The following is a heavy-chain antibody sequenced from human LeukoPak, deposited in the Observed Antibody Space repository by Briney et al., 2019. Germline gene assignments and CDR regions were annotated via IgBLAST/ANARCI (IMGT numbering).Heavy chain of an antibody. CDR2: IYHSGST. J-gene: IGHJ4*02. D-gene: IGHD6-19*01. CDR1: GGSISSGGYY. Sequence: SETLSLTCTVSGGSISSGGYYWSWIRQPPGKGLEWIGYIYHSGSTYYNPSLKSRVTISVDRSKNQFSLKLSSVTAADTAVYYCARMSVAVAEFDYWGQGTLVTVSS. V-gene: IGHV4-30-2*01. CDR3: ARMSVAVAEFDY.